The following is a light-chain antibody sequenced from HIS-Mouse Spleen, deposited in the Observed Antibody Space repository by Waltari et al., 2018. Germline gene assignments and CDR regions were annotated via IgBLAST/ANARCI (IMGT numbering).Light chain of an antibody. V-gene: IGLV2-14*01. CDR3: SSYTSSSTWV. Sequence: QSALTQPASVSGSPRQSITIPCTGTSSDVGGSNHASWYQQHPGKAPKLMIYEVSNRPSGVSNRFSGSKSGNTASLTISGLQAEDEADYYCSSYTSSSTWVFGGGTKLTVL. J-gene: IGLJ3*02. CDR2: EVS. CDR1: SSDVGGSNH.